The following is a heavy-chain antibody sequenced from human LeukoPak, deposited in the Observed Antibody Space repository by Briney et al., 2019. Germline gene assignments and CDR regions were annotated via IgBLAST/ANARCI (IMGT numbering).Heavy chain of an antibody. V-gene: IGHV3-30*02. CDR1: GFTFSSYG. Sequence: GGSLRLSCAASGFTFSSYGMHWVRQAPGKGLEWVAFIRYDGGNKYYADSVKGRFTISRDNSKNTLYLQMNSLRAEDTAVYYCAKVPYYYGSGSYYFPVDYYYYMDVWGKGTTVTISS. CDR2: IRYDGGNK. D-gene: IGHD3-10*01. CDR3: AKVPYYYGSGSYYFPVDYYYYMDV. J-gene: IGHJ6*03.